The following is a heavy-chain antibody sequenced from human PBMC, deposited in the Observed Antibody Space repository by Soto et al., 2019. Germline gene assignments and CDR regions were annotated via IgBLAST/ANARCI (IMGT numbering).Heavy chain of an antibody. CDR1: RYTFTSYC. D-gene: IGHD3-9*01. V-gene: IGHV1-18*01. CDR3: ARDRYDILTGYYIPGPYFDY. CDR2: ISAYNGNT. Sequence: GASVKVSCKASRYTFTSYCISWARQAHGQGLEWMGWISAYNGNTNYAQKLQGRVTMTTDTSTSTAYMELRSLRSDDTAVYYCARDRYDILTGYYIPGPYFDYWGQGTLGTVSS. J-gene: IGHJ4*02.